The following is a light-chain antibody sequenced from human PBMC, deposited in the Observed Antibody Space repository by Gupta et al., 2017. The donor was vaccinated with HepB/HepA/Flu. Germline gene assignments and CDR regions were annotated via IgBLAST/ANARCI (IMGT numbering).Light chain of an antibody. Sequence: QAVVPQEPYLTVSPGGTVTLTCGSSTGAVTSGHLPYLFQQKPVQAPRPLISDTNNKSAWTPARFSGSLLGDKAALTLSGAQPEDEADYYCFLSYGGTPWVFGGGTKLTVL. CDR2: DTN. CDR3: FLSYGGTPWV. CDR1: TGAVTSGHL. J-gene: IGLJ3*02. V-gene: IGLV7-46*01.